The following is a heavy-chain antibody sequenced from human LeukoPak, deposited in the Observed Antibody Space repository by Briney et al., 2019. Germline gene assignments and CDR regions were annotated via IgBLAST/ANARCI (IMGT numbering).Heavy chain of an antibody. J-gene: IGHJ5*02. CDR1: GGSISSGNYY. CDR3: ARVRRNSGNKYFDP. CDR2: IYISGRT. V-gene: IGHV4-61*02. Sequence: SETLSLTCTVSGGSISSGNYYWSWIRQPAGMGLEWIGRIYISGRTDYNPSLKSRLTISIDTSKNQFYLRLSSVTAADTAVYYCARVRRNSGNKYFDPWGQGTRVTVSS. D-gene: IGHD5-12*01.